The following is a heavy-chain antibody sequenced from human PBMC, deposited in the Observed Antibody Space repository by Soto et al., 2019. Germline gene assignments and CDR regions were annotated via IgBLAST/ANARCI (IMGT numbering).Heavy chain of an antibody. CDR1: GYAFSYYP. D-gene: IGHD2-15*01. CDR2: INIGNGNT. Sequence: XSVKGSCNASGYAFSYYPIHWGRRTPGQRLEWVGWINIGNGNTEHSQKFQGRVTITTDTSASTVYMELRSLTSEDTAIYYCAREPTCGGRCYVNNFDPWGQGTLVTVSS. V-gene: IGHV1-3*04. CDR3: AREPTCGGRCYVNNFDP. J-gene: IGHJ5*02.